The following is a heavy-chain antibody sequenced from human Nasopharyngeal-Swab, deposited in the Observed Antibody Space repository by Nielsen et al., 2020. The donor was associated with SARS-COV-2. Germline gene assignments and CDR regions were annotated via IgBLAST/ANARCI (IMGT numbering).Heavy chain of an antibody. Sequence: ALKISCAASGFTFSSYGMHWVRQAPGKGLEWVALIWYDGSNKYYADSVKGRFTISRDNSKNTLYLQINSLRAEDTAVHYCARGNDFRSGYHPYYYDYWGQGTVVTVSS. CDR3: ARGNDFRSGYHPYYYDY. D-gene: IGHD3-3*01. CDR1: GFTFSSYG. V-gene: IGHV3-33*01. CDR2: IWYDGSNK. J-gene: IGHJ4*02.